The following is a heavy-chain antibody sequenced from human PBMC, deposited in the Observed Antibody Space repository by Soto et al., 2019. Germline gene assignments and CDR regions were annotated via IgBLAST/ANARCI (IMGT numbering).Heavy chain of an antibody. D-gene: IGHD2-2*01. Sequence: SETLSLTCTVSGGSISGFYWSWIRQPPGKGLEWIGYIYNSGSTNYNPSVESRVTISVGTSKNQFSLKLSSVTAADTAVYFCATSVVPAPYYFECWGPGTLVTVSS. CDR2: IYNSGST. CDR3: ATSVVPAPYYFEC. J-gene: IGHJ4*02. V-gene: IGHV4-59*01. CDR1: GGSISGFY.